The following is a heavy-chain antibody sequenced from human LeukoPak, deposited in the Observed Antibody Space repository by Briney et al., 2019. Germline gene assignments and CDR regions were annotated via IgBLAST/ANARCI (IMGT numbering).Heavy chain of an antibody. V-gene: IGHV3-30*04. Sequence: GGSLRLSCAASGFTFSSYAMHWVRQAPGKGLEWVAVISYDGSNKYYADSVKGRFTISRDNSKSTLNLQMNSLRAEDTAVYYCAKDPTHYRVWDSYESIGLSYWGQGTLVTVSS. D-gene: IGHD3-22*01. J-gene: IGHJ4*02. CDR3: AKDPTHYRVWDSYESIGLSY. CDR1: GFTFSSYA. CDR2: ISYDGSNK.